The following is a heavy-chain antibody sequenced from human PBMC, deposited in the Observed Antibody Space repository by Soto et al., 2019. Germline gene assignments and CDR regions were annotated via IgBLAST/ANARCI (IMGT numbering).Heavy chain of an antibody. J-gene: IGHJ4*02. D-gene: IGHD3-10*01. CDR1: GYAFTSYG. Sequence: QVQLVQSGPEVKKPGASVRVSCMTSGYAFTSYGVNWVRQVPGQGLEWMGWIAPHSGRTTYLPKFQGRVTITADPSTNTAYMELTSLSFDDTGIYFCARAATGSYHSAYWGQGTVVTLSA. CDR2: IAPHSGRT. V-gene: IGHV1-18*04. CDR3: ARAATGSYHSAY.